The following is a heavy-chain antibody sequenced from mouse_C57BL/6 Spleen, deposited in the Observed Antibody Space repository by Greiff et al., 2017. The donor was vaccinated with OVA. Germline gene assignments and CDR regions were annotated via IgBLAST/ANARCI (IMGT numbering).Heavy chain of an antibody. CDR3: ARGKGNYARFAY. J-gene: IGHJ3*01. V-gene: IGHV1-53*01. D-gene: IGHD2-1*01. CDR1: GYTFTSYW. Sequence: QVQLQQSGTELVKPGASVKLSCKASGYTFTSYWMHWVKQRPGQGLEWIGNINPSNGGTNYNEKFKSKATLTVDKSSSTAYMQLSSLTSEDSAVYYCARGKGNYARFAYWGQGTLVTVSA. CDR2: INPSNGGT.